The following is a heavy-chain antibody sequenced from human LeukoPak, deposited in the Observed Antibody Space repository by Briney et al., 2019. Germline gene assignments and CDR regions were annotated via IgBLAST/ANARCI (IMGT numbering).Heavy chain of an antibody. J-gene: IGHJ6*03. CDR1: GGSFSGYY. CDR3: ARVSITMVRGVIITSHYMDV. CDR2: INHSGST. V-gene: IGHV4-34*01. D-gene: IGHD3-10*01. Sequence: SETLSLTCAVYGGSFSGYYWSWIRQPPGKGLEWIGEINHSGSTNYNPSLKSRVTISVDKSKNQFPLKLSSVTAADTAVYSCARVSITMVRGVIITSHYMDVWGKGTTVTVSS.